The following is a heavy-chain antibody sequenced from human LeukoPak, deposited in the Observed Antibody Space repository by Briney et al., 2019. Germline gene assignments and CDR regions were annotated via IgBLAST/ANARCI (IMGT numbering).Heavy chain of an antibody. CDR3: AKDHAGYSSGWCYFDY. Sequence: GGSLRLSCAASGFTFSNYAMSWVRQAPGKGLEWVSAISGSGGSTYYADSAKGRFTISRDNSKNTLYLQMNSLRAEDTAVYYCAKDHAGYSSGWCYFDYWGQGTLVTVSS. CDR1: GFTFSNYA. D-gene: IGHD6-19*01. J-gene: IGHJ4*02. CDR2: ISGSGGST. V-gene: IGHV3-23*01.